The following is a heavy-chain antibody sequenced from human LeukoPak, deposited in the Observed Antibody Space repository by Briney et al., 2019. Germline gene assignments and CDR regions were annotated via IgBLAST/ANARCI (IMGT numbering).Heavy chain of an antibody. Sequence: GGSLRLSCAASGFTFSSYGMHWVRQAPGKGLEWVAVIWYDGSNKYYADSVRGRFTISRDNSKNTLYLQMNSLRAEDTDVYYCAKVPGYYYDSSGYADAFDIWGQGTMVTVSS. D-gene: IGHD3-22*01. V-gene: IGHV3-33*06. CDR2: IWYDGSNK. CDR3: AKVPGYYYDSSGYADAFDI. CDR1: GFTFSSYG. J-gene: IGHJ3*02.